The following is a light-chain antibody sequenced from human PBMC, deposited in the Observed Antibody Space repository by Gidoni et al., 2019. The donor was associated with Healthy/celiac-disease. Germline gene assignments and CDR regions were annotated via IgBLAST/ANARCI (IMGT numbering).Light chain of an antibody. Sequence: DIQMTQSPSTLPASVGDRVTITCRSSQCISSWLAWYQQKPGKAPKLLIYKASSLESGVPSRFSGSGSGTEFTLTISSLQPDDFATYYCQQYNSYSPAFGQGTKLEIK. CDR2: KAS. CDR1: QCISSW. V-gene: IGKV1-5*03. CDR3: QQYNSYSPA. J-gene: IGKJ2*01.